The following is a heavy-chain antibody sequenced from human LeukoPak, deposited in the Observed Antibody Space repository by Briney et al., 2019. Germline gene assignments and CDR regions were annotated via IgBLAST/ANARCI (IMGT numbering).Heavy chain of an antibody. D-gene: IGHD3-10*01. CDR2: ITTAADT. Sequence: GGSLRLSCAAAKFTFSFYDMHWVRQGPGKGLEWVSGITTAADTYYAGFVKGRFTISSDNAKNSVYLQMNSLRVEDTAVYYCARGLLWLFGGQGTLVTVSS. V-gene: IGHV3-13*01. J-gene: IGHJ4*02. CDR3: ARGLLWLF. CDR1: KFTFSFYD.